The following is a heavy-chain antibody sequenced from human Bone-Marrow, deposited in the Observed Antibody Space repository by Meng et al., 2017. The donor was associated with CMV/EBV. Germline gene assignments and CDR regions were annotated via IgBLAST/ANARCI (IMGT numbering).Heavy chain of an antibody. CDR3: ARDLFAY. CDR2: INEDGSKQ. J-gene: IGHJ4*02. Sequence: GESLKISCAASGFTFSRYWMSWVRQAPGKGLEWVANINEDGSKQYYVDSVKGRFTISRDNAKNSLYLQMNSLRAEDTAVYYCARDLFAYWGQGTTVPFAS. V-gene: IGHV3-7*01. CDR1: GFTFSRYW.